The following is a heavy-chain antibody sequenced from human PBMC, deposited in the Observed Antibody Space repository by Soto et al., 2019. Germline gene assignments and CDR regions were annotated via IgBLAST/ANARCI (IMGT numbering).Heavy chain of an antibody. CDR1: GESFSGYF. CDR3: ARAVAGTEDAFDS. J-gene: IGHJ3*02. V-gene: IGHV4-34*01. CDR2: INHSGST. Sequence: SETMSPTCAGYGESFSGYFWSWIRQPPEKGLEWIGEINHSGSTNYNPSLKSRVTISVDTSKNQFSLKLSSVTAADTAVYYWARAVAGTEDAFDSWGQGTMVTVSS. D-gene: IGHD6-19*01.